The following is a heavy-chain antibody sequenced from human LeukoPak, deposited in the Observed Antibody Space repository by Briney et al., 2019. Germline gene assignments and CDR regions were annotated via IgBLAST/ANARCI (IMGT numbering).Heavy chain of an antibody. CDR2: ISGSGGST. CDR3: AKSKGPRIVVVPAAIGAFDY. V-gene: IGHV3-23*01. J-gene: IGHJ4*02. D-gene: IGHD2-2*01. CDR1: GFTVSSYG. Sequence: GGSLRLSCAASGFTVSSYGMSWVRQAPGKGPEWVSLISGSGGSTYYADSVKGRFTISRDNSKNTLYLQMNSLRAEDTAVYYCAKSKGPRIVVVPAAIGAFDYWGQGTLVTVSS.